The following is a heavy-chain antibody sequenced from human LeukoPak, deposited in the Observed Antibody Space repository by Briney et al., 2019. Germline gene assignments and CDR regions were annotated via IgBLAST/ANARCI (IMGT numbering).Heavy chain of an antibody. D-gene: IGHD6-13*01. Sequence: AASVKASCKASGYTFTSYYMHWVRQAPGQGLEWMGIINPSGGSTNYAQKFQGRVTITADESTSTAYMELSSLRSEDTAVYYCASGYSSSWYRLPWFDPWGQGTLVTVSS. CDR1: GYTFTSYY. V-gene: IGHV1-46*01. CDR3: ASGYSSSWYRLPWFDP. J-gene: IGHJ5*02. CDR2: INPSGGST.